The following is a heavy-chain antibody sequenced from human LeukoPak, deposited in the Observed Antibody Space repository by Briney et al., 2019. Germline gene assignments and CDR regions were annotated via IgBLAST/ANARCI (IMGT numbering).Heavy chain of an antibody. CDR1: RYTFTGYY. CDR3: ARDIAAYYATVHYMDV. V-gene: IGHV1-2*02. D-gene: IGHD2-15*01. CDR2: INPNSGDT. Sequence: GASVKVSCKASRYTFTGYYMHWVRQAPGQGLEWLGWINPNSGDTNYAQKFQGRVTMTRDTSISTAYMELSSLRSEDTAVYYCARDIAAYYATVHYMDVWGKGTTVTISS. J-gene: IGHJ6*03.